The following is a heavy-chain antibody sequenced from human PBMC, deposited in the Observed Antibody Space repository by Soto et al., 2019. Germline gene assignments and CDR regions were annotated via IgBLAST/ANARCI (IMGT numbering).Heavy chain of an antibody. V-gene: IGHV3-7*03. CDR2: IKQDGSEK. Sequence: GGSLKLSCAASGFTFSSYWMSWVRQAQGKGLEWVANIKQDGSEKYYVDSVKGRFTISRDNAKNSLYLQMNSLRAEDTAVYYCARDTYSSSWPNWFDPWGQGTLVTVSS. D-gene: IGHD6-13*01. J-gene: IGHJ5*02. CDR3: ARDTYSSSWPNWFDP. CDR1: GFTFSSYW.